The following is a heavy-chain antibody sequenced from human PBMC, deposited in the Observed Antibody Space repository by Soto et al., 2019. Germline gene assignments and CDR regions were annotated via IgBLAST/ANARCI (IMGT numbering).Heavy chain of an antibody. CDR1: GGSVSSGSYY. CDR2: IYYSGST. V-gene: IGHV4-61*01. D-gene: IGHD3-10*01. Sequence: SETLSLTCTVSGGSVSSGSYYWSWIRQPPGKGLEWIGYIYYSGSTNYNPSLKSRVTISVDTSKNQFSLKLSSVTAADTAVYYCAREMVRGVGSDYWGQGTLVTVSS. J-gene: IGHJ4*02. CDR3: AREMVRGVGSDY.